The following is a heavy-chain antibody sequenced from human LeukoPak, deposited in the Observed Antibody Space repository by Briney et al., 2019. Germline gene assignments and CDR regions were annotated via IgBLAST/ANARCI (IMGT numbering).Heavy chain of an antibody. V-gene: IGHV3-21*01. Sequence: PGGSLRLSCVASGFTFSSYWMSWVRQAPGKGLEWVSSISSSSSYIYYADSVKGRFTISRDNAKNSLYLQMNSLRAEDTAVYYCARALYYDSSGYYYWGQGTLVTVSS. CDR3: ARALYYDSSGYYY. CDR1: GFTFSSYW. CDR2: ISSSSSYI. J-gene: IGHJ4*02. D-gene: IGHD3-22*01.